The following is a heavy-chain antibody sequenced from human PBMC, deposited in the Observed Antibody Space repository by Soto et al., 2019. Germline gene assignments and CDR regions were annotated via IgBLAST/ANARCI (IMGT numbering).Heavy chain of an antibody. Sequence: GGSLRPSCAASGFTFSDYYMSWIRQAPGKGLEWVSYISSSGSTIYYADSVKGRFTISRDNAKNSLYLQMNSLRAEDTAVYYCATRITGTQDYYYGMDVWGQGTTVTVSS. J-gene: IGHJ6*02. CDR3: ATRITGTQDYYYGMDV. D-gene: IGHD1-20*01. V-gene: IGHV3-11*01. CDR2: ISSSGSTI. CDR1: GFTFSDYY.